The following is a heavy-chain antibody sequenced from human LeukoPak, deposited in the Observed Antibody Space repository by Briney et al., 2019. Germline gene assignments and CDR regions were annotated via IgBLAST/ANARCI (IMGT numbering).Heavy chain of an antibody. CDR1: GGSVDTFY. CDR3: AGGDGYNYAADY. CDR2: VYFSGRT. Sequence: PETLSLTCSVSGGSVDTFYWSWIRQSPGKGLEWIGYVYFSGRTKYNPSFKSRLTMSLDKSKNQFSLSLKSMTAADTGVYYCAGGDGYNYAADYWGQGTLVIVSS. D-gene: IGHD5-24*01. V-gene: IGHV4-59*02. J-gene: IGHJ4*02.